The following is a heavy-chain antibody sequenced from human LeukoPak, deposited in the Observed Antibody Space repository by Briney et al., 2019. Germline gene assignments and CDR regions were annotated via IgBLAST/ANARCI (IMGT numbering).Heavy chain of an antibody. CDR3: ARGTGSIVVVPAAMFRGYYYFDY. CDR1: GGSISSYY. D-gene: IGHD2-2*01. V-gene: IGHV4-59*12. J-gene: IGHJ4*02. Sequence: SETLSLTCTVSGGSISSYYWSWIRQPPGKGLEWIGYIYYSGSTNYNPSLKSRVTISVDTSKNQFSLKLSSVTAADTAVYYCARGTGSIVVVPAAMFRGYYYFDYWGQGTLVTVSS. CDR2: IYYSGST.